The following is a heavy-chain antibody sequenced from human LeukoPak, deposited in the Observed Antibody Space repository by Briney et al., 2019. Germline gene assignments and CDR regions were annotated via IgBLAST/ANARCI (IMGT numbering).Heavy chain of an antibody. J-gene: IGHJ4*02. CDR3: VRDPGTCSGGSCYYYFDY. D-gene: IGHD2-15*01. CDR1: GASISSDY. CDR2: IYSSGST. Sequence: SETLSLTCTVSGASISSDYWSWIRQFAGKGLEWIGRIYSSGSTNHNPSLNGRVTLSLDTTKNQFSLNLYSVTAADTAVYYCVRDPGTCSGGSCYYYFDYWSQGTLVTVSS. V-gene: IGHV4-4*07.